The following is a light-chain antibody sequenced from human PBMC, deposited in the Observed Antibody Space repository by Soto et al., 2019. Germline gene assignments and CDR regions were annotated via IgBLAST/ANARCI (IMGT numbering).Light chain of an antibody. CDR1: QSVSNN. V-gene: IGKV3-15*01. Sequence: EIVMTQSPATLSVSPGERATLSCRASQSVSNNLAWYQQKPGQAPRLLIYSASSRATGIPARFSGSASGTAFPLTISSLHSEDFAVYYCQQYNAWPLTFGGGTMVETK. CDR2: SAS. J-gene: IGKJ4*01. CDR3: QQYNAWPLT.